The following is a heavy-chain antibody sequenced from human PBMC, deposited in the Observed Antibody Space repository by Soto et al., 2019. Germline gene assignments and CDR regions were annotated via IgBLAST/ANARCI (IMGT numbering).Heavy chain of an antibody. CDR2: VSAYSGNT. J-gene: IGHJ3*02. Sequence: ASVKVSCKASGYTFTSYGISWVRQAPGQGLEWMGWVSAYSGNTNYAQKLQGRVTMTTDTSTSTAYMELRSLRSDDTAVYYCASPNYYDSSGRGAFDIWGQGTMVTVSS. V-gene: IGHV1-18*04. D-gene: IGHD3-22*01. CDR3: ASPNYYDSSGRGAFDI. CDR1: GYTFTSYG.